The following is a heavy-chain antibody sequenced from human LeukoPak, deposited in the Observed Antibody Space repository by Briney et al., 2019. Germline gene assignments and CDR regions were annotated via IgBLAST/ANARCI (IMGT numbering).Heavy chain of an antibody. J-gene: IGHJ4*02. Sequence: SQTLSLTCAVSGGSISSGGYSWSWIRQPPGKGLEWIGYIYHSGSTYYNPSLKSRVTISVDRSKNQFSLKLSSVTAADTAVYYCARDRPGDGYNSYYFDYWGQGTLVTVSS. CDR3: ARDRPGDGYNSYYFDY. V-gene: IGHV4-30-2*01. D-gene: IGHD5-24*01. CDR2: IYHSGST. CDR1: GGSISSGGYS.